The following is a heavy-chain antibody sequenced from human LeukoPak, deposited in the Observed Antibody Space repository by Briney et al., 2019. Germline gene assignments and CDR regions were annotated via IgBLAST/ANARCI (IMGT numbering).Heavy chain of an antibody. CDR2: ISAYNGNT. CDR3: ARDRVGTTVTTSVY. V-gene: IGHV1-18*01. CDR1: GYTVTSYG. Sequence: APGELCCKASGYTVTSYGISWVRQAPRHGLEWRGWISAYNGNTNYAQKLQGRVTMTTDTSTSTGYMELRSLRSDDTAVYYCARDRVGTTVTTSVYWGQGTLVTVSS. J-gene: IGHJ4*02. D-gene: IGHD4-17*01.